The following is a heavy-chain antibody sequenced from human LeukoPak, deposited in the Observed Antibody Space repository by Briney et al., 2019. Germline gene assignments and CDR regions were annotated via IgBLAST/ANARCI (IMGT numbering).Heavy chain of an antibody. CDR1: GGSVSNTNYY. V-gene: IGHV4-61*01. CDR2: MNDSGNT. CDR3: ARRRGFCSSSSCYGFDP. Sequence: PSETLSLTCTVSGGSVSNTNYYWSWIRQPPGKGLEWIAYMNDSGNTKYNPSLKGRVTISLDTSKNQFYLKLSSVTAADTAVYYRARRRGFCSSSSCYGFDPWGQGTLVIVSS. D-gene: IGHD2-2*01. J-gene: IGHJ5*02.